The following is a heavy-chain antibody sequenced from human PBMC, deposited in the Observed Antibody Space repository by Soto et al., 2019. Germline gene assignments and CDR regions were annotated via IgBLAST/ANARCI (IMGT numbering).Heavy chain of an antibody. CDR3: ARDFLRASAGTWSFDI. V-gene: IGHV3-53*01. Sequence: GGSLRLSCAASGFTVSSNYMSWVRQAPGKGLEWVSVIYSGGSTYYSDSWKGRFTMSIDNSTNTLYLQMNSLRAEDTAVDYCARDFLRASAGTWSFDIWGQGTMVTVSS. J-gene: IGHJ3*02. CDR1: GFTVSSNY. CDR2: IYSGGST. D-gene: IGHD6-13*01.